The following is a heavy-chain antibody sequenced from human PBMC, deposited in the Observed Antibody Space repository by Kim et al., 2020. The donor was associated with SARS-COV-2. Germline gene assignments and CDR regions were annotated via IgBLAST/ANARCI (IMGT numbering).Heavy chain of an antibody. D-gene: IGHD6-19*01. CDR3: AKAQSAYSSGWYYFGS. Sequence: GGSLRLSCAGSGFTFGDYAMHWVRQAPGQGLEWVSGITWNSGSLGYADSVKGRFTISRDNAKNSLYLQINCLRPEDTALYYCAKAQSAYSSGWYYFGSWGQGTLVTVSS. J-gene: IGHJ4*02. CDR1: GFTFGDYA. CDR2: ITWNSGSL. V-gene: IGHV3-9*01.